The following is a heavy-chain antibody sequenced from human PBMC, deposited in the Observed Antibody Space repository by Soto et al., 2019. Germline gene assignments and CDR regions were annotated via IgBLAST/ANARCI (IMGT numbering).Heavy chain of an antibody. V-gene: IGHV1-69*08. CDR3: ARDPFMTTVTTEYWAFDI. J-gene: IGHJ3*02. Sequence: QVQLVQSGAEVKKPGSSVKVSCKASGGTFSSYTISWVRQAPGQGLEWMGRIIPILGIANYAQKFQGRVTITADKSTSTAYMELSSLRSEDTAVYYCARDPFMTTVTTEYWAFDIWGQGTMVTVAS. CDR2: IIPILGIA. D-gene: IGHD4-17*01. CDR1: GGTFSSYT.